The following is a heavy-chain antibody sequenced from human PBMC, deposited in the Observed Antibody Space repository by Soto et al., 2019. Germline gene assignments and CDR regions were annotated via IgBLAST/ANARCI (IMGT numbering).Heavy chain of an antibody. CDR1: GFTVSSNY. CDR2: IYSGGST. J-gene: IGHJ6*02. Sequence: GWSLRVSCAAAGFTVSSNYMSWVRQAPGKGLEWVSVIYSGGSTYYADSVKGRFTISRDNSKNTLYLQMNSLRAEDTAVYYCARDRGEVAEAEYYYYGMDVWGQGTTVTVSS. CDR3: ARDRGEVAEAEYYYYGMDV. V-gene: IGHV3-53*01. D-gene: IGHD6-13*01.